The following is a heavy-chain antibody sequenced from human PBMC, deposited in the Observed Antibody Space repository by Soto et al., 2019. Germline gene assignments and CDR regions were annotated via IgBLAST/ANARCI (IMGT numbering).Heavy chain of an antibody. CDR1: GGSISSYY. V-gene: IGHV4-59*08. CDR3: ARGYLVDFEGTGGYYYYFLDV. J-gene: IGHJ6*03. D-gene: IGHD3-3*01. CDR2: IYYSGST. Sequence: SETLSLTCTVSGGSISSYYWSWIRQPPGKGLEWIGYIYYSGSTNYNPSLKSRVTISVDTSKNQFSLKLSSVTAADTAVYYCARGYLVDFEGTGGYYYYFLDVWGKGTTVTVSS.